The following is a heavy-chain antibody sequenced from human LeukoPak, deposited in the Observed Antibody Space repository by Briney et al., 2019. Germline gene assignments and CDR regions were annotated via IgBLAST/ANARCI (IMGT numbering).Heavy chain of an antibody. Sequence: SETLSLTCTVSGGSFSSSSYYWGWIRQPPGKGLEWIGSIYYSGSTYYNPSLKSRVTISVDTSKNQFSLKLSSVTAADTAVYSCARDSSYAFDIWGQGTMVTVSS. CDR3: ARDSSYAFDI. CDR1: GGSFSSSSYY. J-gene: IGHJ3*02. CDR2: IYYSGST. V-gene: IGHV4-39*07.